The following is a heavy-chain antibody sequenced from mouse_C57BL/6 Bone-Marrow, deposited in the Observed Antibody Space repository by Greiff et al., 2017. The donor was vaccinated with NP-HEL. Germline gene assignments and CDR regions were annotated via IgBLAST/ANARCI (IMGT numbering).Heavy chain of an antibody. Sequence: EVQLKESGAELVRPGASVKLSCTASGFNIKDDYMHWVKQRPEQGLEWIGWIDPENGDTEYASKFQGKATITADTSSNTAYLQLSSLTSEDTAVYYCTTLYDYDPFFAYWGQGTLVTVSA. CDR2: IDPENGDT. D-gene: IGHD2-4*01. CDR1: GFNIKDDY. V-gene: IGHV14-4*01. CDR3: TTLYDYDPFFAY. J-gene: IGHJ3*01.